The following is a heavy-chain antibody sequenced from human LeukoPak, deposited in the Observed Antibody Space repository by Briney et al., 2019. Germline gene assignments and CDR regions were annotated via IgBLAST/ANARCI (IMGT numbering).Heavy chain of an antibody. CDR2: ISGSGGST. CDR3: AKALTYGSGSYSLFDY. V-gene: IGHV3-23*01. D-gene: IGHD3-10*01. CDR1: GFTFSSYA. J-gene: IGHJ4*02. Sequence: GGSLRLSCAASGFTFSSYAMSWVRQAPGKGLEWVSAISGSGGSTYYADSVKGRFTISRDNSKNSLYLQMNSLRAEDTALYYCAKALTYGSGSYSLFDYWGQGTLVTVSS.